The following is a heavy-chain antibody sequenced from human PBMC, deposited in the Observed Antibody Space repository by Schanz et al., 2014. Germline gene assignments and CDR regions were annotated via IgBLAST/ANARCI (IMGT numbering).Heavy chain of an antibody. Sequence: EVQLVESGGGLVQPGGSLRLSCATSGFTLNNAWMNWVRQAPGKGLQWVARIKSKTDGGTRDYAAPVKGRFTISTDDSKTTVYLQRNSLQTEDPPVYYCAADLWFGAVWGVWWGQGTLVTVSS. CDR2: IKSKTDGGTR. V-gene: IGHV3-15*01. D-gene: IGHD3-10*01. CDR3: AADLWFGAVWGVW. J-gene: IGHJ4*02. CDR1: GFTLNNAW.